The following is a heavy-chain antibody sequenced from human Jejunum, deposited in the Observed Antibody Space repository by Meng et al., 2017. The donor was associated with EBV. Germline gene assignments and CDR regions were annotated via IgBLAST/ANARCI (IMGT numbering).Heavy chain of an antibody. CDR3: LPSFAS. CDR1: GLTFSNAW. Sequence: EVQLVESGVGLVKPGGSLRLSCVVSGLTFSNAWMTWVRQAPGKGLEWVGRIKSKSAGETIDYAALVQGRFTISRDDSKNTVYLQMNSLKTEDTAVYYCLPSFASWGQGTLVTVSS. V-gene: IGHV3-15*01. J-gene: IGHJ4*02. CDR2: IKSKSAGETI.